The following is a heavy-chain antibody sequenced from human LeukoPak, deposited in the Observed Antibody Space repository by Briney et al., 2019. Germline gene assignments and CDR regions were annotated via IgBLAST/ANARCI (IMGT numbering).Heavy chain of an antibody. J-gene: IGHJ5*02. V-gene: IGHV3-74*01. CDR1: GFTFSSYW. Sequence: GGSLRLSCAASGFTFSSYWMHWVRQAPGKGLVWVSRINSDGSSSSYADSVKGRFTISRDNAKNTLYLQMNSLRAEDTAVYYCAKDLLRDRWFGESWGQGTLVTVSS. CDR2: INSDGSSS. D-gene: IGHD3-10*01. CDR3: AKDLLRDRWFGES.